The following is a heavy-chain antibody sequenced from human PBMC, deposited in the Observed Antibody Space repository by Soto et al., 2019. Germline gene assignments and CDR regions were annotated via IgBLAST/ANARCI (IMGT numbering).Heavy chain of an antibody. CDR3: AREKGVLRYFDWSPTLDY. CDR1: GFTVSSNY. D-gene: IGHD3-9*01. CDR2: IYSGGST. J-gene: IGHJ4*02. Sequence: EVQLVESGGGLIQPGGSLRLSCAASGFTVSSNYMSWVRQAPGKGLEWVSVIYSGGSTYYADSVKGRFTISRDNSKNTLYLQMNGLRAEDTAVYYCAREKGVLRYFDWSPTLDYWGQGTLVTVSS. V-gene: IGHV3-53*01.